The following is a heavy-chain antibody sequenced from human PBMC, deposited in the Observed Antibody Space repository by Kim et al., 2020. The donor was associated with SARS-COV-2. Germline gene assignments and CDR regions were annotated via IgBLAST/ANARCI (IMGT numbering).Heavy chain of an antibody. Sequence: GGSLRLSCAASGFTFSSYAMSWVRQAPGKGLEWVSAISGSGGSTYYADSVKGRFTISRDNSKNTLYLQMNSLRAEDTAVYYCAKTNSSGWYSPGHDGFDYWGQGTLVTVSS. CDR1: GFTFSSYA. J-gene: IGHJ4*02. V-gene: IGHV3-23*01. CDR2: ISGSGGST. CDR3: AKTNSSGWYSPGHDGFDY. D-gene: IGHD6-19*01.